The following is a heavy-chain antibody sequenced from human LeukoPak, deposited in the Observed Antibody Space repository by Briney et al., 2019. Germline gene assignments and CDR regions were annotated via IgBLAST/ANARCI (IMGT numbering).Heavy chain of an antibody. Sequence: PSETLSLTCTVSGYSISSGYYWGWIRQPPGKGLEWIGSIYHSGSTYYNPSLKSRVTISVDTSKNQFSLKLTSVTAADTALYFCARAGGGTYYFDFWGRGTLVTVSS. J-gene: IGHJ4*02. CDR2: IYHSGST. CDR3: ARAGGGTYYFDF. CDR1: GYSISSGYY. V-gene: IGHV4-38-2*02. D-gene: IGHD1-26*01.